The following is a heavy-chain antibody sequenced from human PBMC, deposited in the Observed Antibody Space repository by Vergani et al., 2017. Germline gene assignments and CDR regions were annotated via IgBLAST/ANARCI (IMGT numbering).Heavy chain of an antibody. CDR1: GGSISSGGYS. Sequence: QLQLQESGSGLVKPSQTLSLTCAVSGGSISSGGYSWSWIRQPPGKGLEWIGYIYHSGSTYYNPSLKSRVTISVDTSKNQFSLKLSSVTAADTAVYYCARRMSFTVTTFFDYWGQGTLVTVSS. V-gene: IGHV4-30-2*03. J-gene: IGHJ4*02. D-gene: IGHD4-17*01. CDR2: IYHSGST. CDR3: ARRMSFTVTTFFDY.